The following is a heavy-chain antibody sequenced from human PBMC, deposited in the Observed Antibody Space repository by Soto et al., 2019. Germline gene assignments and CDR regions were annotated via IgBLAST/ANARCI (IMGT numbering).Heavy chain of an antibody. D-gene: IGHD3-10*01. CDR3: AGDYGSGSYRFDF. Sequence: PSETLSLTCTVSGDSFSAYSWSWIRQPPGKGLEWIGYVYYSGGTTYNPSLTSRITISLDTSKNQFSLKLRSVTAADTAVYYCAGDYGSGSYRFDFWGQGTLVTVSS. V-gene: IGHV4-59*01. CDR1: GDSFSAYS. CDR2: VYYSGGT. J-gene: IGHJ4*02.